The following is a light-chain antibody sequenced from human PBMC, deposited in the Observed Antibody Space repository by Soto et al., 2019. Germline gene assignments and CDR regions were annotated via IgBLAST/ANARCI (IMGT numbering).Light chain of an antibody. CDR2: AAS. J-gene: IGKJ1*01. V-gene: IGKV1-39*01. CDR3: QQSYSTPRT. Sequence: DIQMTQSPSSLSAWVGDRVTITCRASQSISSYLNWYQQKPGKAPKLLIYAASSLQSGVPSRFSGSGSGTDFTLTISSLQPEDFATYYCQQSYSTPRTFGQGTKVEIK. CDR1: QSISSY.